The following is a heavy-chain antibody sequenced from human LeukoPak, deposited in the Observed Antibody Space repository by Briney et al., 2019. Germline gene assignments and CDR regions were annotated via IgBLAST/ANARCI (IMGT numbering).Heavy chain of an antibody. CDR2: ISSSSSYI. J-gene: IGHJ4*02. D-gene: IGHD6-19*01. CDR3: ARDSSGWFLGGGDYFDY. Sequence: GGSLRLSCAASGLTFSSYSMNWVRQAPGKGLEWVSSISSSSSYIYYADSVKGRFTISRDNAKNSLYLQMNSLRAEDTAVYYCARDSSGWFLGGGDYFDYWGQGTLVTVSS. V-gene: IGHV3-21*01. CDR1: GLTFSSYS.